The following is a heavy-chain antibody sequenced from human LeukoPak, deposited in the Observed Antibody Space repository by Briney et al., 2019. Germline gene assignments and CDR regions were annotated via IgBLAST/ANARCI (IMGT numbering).Heavy chain of an antibody. CDR1: GFTFSNYS. J-gene: IGHJ3*02. CDR3: ARGIGCSSTSCYRPDAFDI. Sequence: PGGSLRLSCAASGFTFSNYSMNWVRQAPGKGLEWVSSISSSSSYIYYADSVKGRFTISRDNAKNSLYLQMNSLRAEDTAVYYCARGIGCSSTSCYRPDAFDIWGQGTMVTVSS. V-gene: IGHV3-21*01. CDR2: ISSSSSYI. D-gene: IGHD2-2*02.